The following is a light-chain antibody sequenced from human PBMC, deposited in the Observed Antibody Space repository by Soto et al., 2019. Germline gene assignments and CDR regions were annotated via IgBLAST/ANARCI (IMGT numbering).Light chain of an antibody. J-gene: IGKJ4*01. V-gene: IGKV3-15*01. CDR3: QQYHTWPIT. Sequence: EIVMTQSPATLSVSPGERATLSCRASQSVSIDLAWYQHKPGQAPRLLISGASTGATGIPARFSGSGSGTEFTLTISSLQSEDCAIYYCQQYHTWPITFGGGTKVDIK. CDR1: QSVSID. CDR2: GAS.